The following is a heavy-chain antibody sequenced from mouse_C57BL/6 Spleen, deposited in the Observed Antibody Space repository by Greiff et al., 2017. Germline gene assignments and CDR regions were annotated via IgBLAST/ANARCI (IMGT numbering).Heavy chain of an antibody. CDR1: GFSLTSYG. CDR2: IWGDGST. J-gene: IGHJ3*01. V-gene: IGHV2-3*01. CDR3: ATPAWFAY. Sequence: VQLQESGPGLVAPSQSLSITCTVSGFSLTSYGVSWVRQPPGQGLEWLGVIWGDGSTNYHSALISRLSIHKDNSKSQVFLKLNSLQTVDTATYDWATPAWFAYWGQGTLVTVSA.